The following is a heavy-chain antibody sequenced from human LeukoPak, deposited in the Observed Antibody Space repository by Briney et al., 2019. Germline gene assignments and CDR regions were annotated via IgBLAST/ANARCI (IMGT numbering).Heavy chain of an antibody. CDR2: ISSSSSYI. CDR1: GFTFSSYS. Sequence: GGSLRLSCAASGFTFSSYSMNWVRQAPGKGLEWVSSISSSSSYIYYADSVKGRFTISRDNAKNSLYLQMNSLRAEDTAVYYCARVYSTIFGVVRNWFDPWXQGTLVTVSS. J-gene: IGHJ5*02. V-gene: IGHV3-21*01. D-gene: IGHD3-3*01. CDR3: ARVYSTIFGVVRNWFDP.